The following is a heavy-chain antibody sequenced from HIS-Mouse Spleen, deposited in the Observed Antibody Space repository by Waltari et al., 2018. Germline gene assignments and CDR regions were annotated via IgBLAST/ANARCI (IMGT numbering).Heavy chain of an antibody. J-gene: IGHJ2*01. V-gene: IGHV4-39*07. CDR3: AREIPYSSSWYDWYFDL. CDR2: IYYSGST. CDR1: GGPTSSSSSY. D-gene: IGHD6-13*01. Sequence: QLQLQESGPGLVKPSETLSLTCTVPGGPTSSSSSYRDCLRPPPGQGPEWIGSIYYSGSTYYNPSLKSRVTISVDTSKNQFSLKLSSVTAADTAVYYCAREIPYSSSWYDWYFDLWGRGTLVTVSS.